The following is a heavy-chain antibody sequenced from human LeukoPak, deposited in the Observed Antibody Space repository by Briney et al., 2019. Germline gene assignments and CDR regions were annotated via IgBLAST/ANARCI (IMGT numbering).Heavy chain of an antibody. J-gene: IGHJ4*02. CDR3: AKLQGVVGATTRGYFDY. D-gene: IGHD1-26*01. CDR1: GSTFAGHA. Sequence: GRSLRLSCAASGSTFAGHATSWVRQAPGKGLEWVSSISGSGLSTYYAASVKGRFTISRDNSDNPLYLQMSTLRAEDAAIYYCAKLQGVVGATTRGYFDYWGRGTLVTVSS. CDR2: ISGSGLST. V-gene: IGHV3-23*01.